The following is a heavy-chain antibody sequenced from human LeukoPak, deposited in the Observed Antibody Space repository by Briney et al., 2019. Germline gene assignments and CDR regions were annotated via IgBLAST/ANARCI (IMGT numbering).Heavy chain of an antibody. CDR1: GFTFSYYW. J-gene: IGHJ6*02. CDR3: ARGPTQKGYSSGWPRPGRYGMDV. CDR2: IKQDGSEK. V-gene: IGHV3-7*02. D-gene: IGHD6-19*01. Sequence: GGSLRLSCAASGFTFSYYWMGWVRQAPGKGLEWVANIKQDGSEKYYVDSVRGRFTISRDNAKNSLYLQMNSMRAEDTAVYYCARGPTQKGYSSGWPRPGRYGMDVWGQGTTVTVSS.